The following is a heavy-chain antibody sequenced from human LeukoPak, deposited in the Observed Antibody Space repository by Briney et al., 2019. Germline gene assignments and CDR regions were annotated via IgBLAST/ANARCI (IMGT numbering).Heavy chain of an antibody. J-gene: IGHJ4*02. V-gene: IGHV4-34*01. CDR2: INHNGST. Sequence: SETLSLTCAVYGGSFSDFYWNWIRQPPGKGLEWIGEINHNGSTNYNPSLKSRVTISVDTSKNQFSLKLSSVTAADTAVYYCARRHYDILTGYPSLLFDFWGQGGLVTVSS. CDR3: ARRHYDILTGYPSLLFDF. CDR1: GGSFSDFY. D-gene: IGHD3-9*01.